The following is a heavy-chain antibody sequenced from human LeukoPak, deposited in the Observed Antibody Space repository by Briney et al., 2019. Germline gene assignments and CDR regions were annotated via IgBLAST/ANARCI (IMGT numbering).Heavy chain of an antibody. CDR2: MQGDGSNK. D-gene: IGHD3-3*01. CDR3: ASRPNDYWRGPFDY. CDR1: VFAFSTYA. J-gene: IGHJ4*02. V-gene: IGHV3-30*02. Sequence: PGGSLRLSCAASVFAFSTYAMHWVRQAPGKGLEWVAFMQGDGSNKFYADSVRGRFTISRDNSKNTLYLQMNSLRAEDTAVYYCASRPNDYWRGPFDYWGQGTLVTVSS.